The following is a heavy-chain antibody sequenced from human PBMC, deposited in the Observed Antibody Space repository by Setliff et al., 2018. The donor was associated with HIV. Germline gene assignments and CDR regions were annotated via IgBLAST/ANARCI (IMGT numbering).Heavy chain of an antibody. V-gene: IGHV4-30-4*08. J-gene: IGHJ4*02. D-gene: IGHD3-22*01. Sequence: PSETLSLTCTVSGGSISSGEYYWSWIRQPPGKGLEWLGYISSSGGTDYNPSLNSRIIISIDTSKNQFSLRLSSVTAADTAVYFCARVLPYDSTGFLPYYFDNWGQGTLVTVSS. CDR3: ARVLPYDSTGFLPYYFDN. CDR2: ISSSGGT. CDR1: GGSISSGEYY.